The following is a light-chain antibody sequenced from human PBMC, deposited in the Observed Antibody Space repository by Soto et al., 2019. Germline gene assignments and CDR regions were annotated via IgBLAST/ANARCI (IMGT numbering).Light chain of an antibody. J-gene: IGKJ1*01. CDR3: QKYNSAPQT. CDR2: AAS. V-gene: IGKV1-27*01. CDR1: QGIGNY. Sequence: DIQSTQSASSLASSVGDRVTITCRASQGIGNYLAWYQQRPGKVPKLLIYAASTLQSGVPSRFSGSGSGTDFTLNISSLKPEDVATYYCQKYNSAPQTFGQGTKV.